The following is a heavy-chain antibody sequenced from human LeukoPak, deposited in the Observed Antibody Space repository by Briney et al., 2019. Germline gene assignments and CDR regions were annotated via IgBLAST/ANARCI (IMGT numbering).Heavy chain of an antibody. J-gene: IGHJ6*04. D-gene: IGHD3-3*01. CDR1: GFTFSSYG. CDR3: ARGAITNLYV. Sequence: PGGSLRLSCAASGFTFSSYGMHRVRQAPGKGLDWVAFIHHDGSNKYYADSVKGRFTISRDNAKNSLYLQMNSLRAEDTAVYYCARGAITNLYVWGKGTTVTISS. V-gene: IGHV3-30*02. CDR2: IHHDGSNK.